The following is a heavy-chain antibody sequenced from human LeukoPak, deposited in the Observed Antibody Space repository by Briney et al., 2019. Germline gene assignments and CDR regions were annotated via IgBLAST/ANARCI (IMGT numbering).Heavy chain of an antibody. CDR3: ARDGYYYDSSGPFDP. CDR2: IIPIFGTA. D-gene: IGHD3-22*01. J-gene: IGHJ5*02. V-gene: IGHV1-69*06. CDR1: GYTFTGYY. Sequence: ASVKVSCKASGYTFTGYYIHWVRQAPGQGLEWMGGIIPIFGTANYAQKFQGRVTITADKSTSTAYMELSSLRSEDTAVYYCARDGYYYDSSGPFDPWGQGTLVTVSS.